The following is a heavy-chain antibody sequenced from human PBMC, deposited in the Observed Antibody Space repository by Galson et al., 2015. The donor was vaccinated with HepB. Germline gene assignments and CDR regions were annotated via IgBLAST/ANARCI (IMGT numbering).Heavy chain of an antibody. D-gene: IGHD2-2*01. CDR1: GGSFSSYH. V-gene: IGHV4-59*01. CDR3: ARHMPVPPYAFDA. CDR2: TFYHGST. Sequence: LSLTCTVSGGSFSSYHWSWIRQPPGKGLEWIGFTFYHGSTHYNPSLQSRVTISMDEPPSQFSLHLTSVTAADTAIYYCARHMPVPPYAFDAWGQGTVVSVSS. J-gene: IGHJ3*01.